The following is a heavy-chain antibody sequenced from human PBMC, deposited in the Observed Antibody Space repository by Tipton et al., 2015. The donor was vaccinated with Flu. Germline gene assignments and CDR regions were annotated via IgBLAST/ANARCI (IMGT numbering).Heavy chain of an antibody. D-gene: IGHD4-11*01. Sequence: LRLSCAVSGDSIRNDYFWGWIRQPPGKGLEWIATIHRSGSTKYNPSLKSRVTISVDTSKNHFSLEMRSVTAADMVVYYCARRDFSNYVSDPKNWFDRWGQGILVTVSS. V-gene: IGHV4-38-2*01. CDR1: GDSIRNDYF. CDR3: ARRDFSNYVSDPKNWFDR. J-gene: IGHJ5*02. CDR2: IHRSGST.